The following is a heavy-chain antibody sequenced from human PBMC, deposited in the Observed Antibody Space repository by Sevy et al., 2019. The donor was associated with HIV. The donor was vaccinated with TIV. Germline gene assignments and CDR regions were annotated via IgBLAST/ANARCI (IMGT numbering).Heavy chain of an antibody. D-gene: IGHD3-22*01. Sequence: ASVKVSCKASGYTFTSYGISWVRQAPGQGLEWMGWISAYNGNTNYAQKLQGRVTMTTDTSTSTAYMELRSLRSDDTAVYYCARDNPYYDSSGYYIYYYYYGMDVWGQGTTVTVSS. CDR3: ARDNPYYDSSGYYIYYYYYGMDV. J-gene: IGHJ6*02. V-gene: IGHV1-18*01. CDR2: ISAYNGNT. CDR1: GYTFTSYG.